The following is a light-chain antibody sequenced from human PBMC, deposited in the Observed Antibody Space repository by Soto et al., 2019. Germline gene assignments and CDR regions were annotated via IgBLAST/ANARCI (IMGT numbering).Light chain of an antibody. CDR1: QSISTY. CDR2: AAS. Sequence: DIPMTQSPSSLSASVGDSITITCRASQSISTYLNWYQQKPGKAPNLLIYAASSLQSGVPSRFSGSGSGTDFTLTISSLQPEDFSAYYCQQSYSTPYTFGQGTKLEIK. J-gene: IGKJ2*01. V-gene: IGKV1-39*01. CDR3: QQSYSTPYT.